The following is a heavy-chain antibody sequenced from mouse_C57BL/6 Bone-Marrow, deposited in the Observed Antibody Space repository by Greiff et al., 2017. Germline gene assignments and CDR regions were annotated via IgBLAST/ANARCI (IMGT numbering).Heavy chain of an antibody. Sequence: VQLKQSGPELVKPGASVKISCKASGYTFTDYYMNWVKQSHGKSLEWIGDINPNNGGTSYNQKFKGKATLTVDKSSSTAYMELRSLTSEDSAVYYCARSFITTVVPSGFAYWGQGTLVTVSA. CDR2: INPNNGGT. CDR1: GYTFTDYY. J-gene: IGHJ3*01. CDR3: ARSFITTVVPSGFAY. V-gene: IGHV1-26*01. D-gene: IGHD1-1*01.